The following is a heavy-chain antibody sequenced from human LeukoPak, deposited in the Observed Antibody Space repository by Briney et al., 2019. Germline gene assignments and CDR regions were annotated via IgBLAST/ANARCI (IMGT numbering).Heavy chain of an antibody. CDR2: IYYSGST. Sequence: PSETLSLTCTVSGGSVSSGSYYWSWIRQPPGKGLEWIGYIYYSGSTNYNPSLKSRVTISVDTSKNQFSLKLSSVTAADTAVYYCARGPSPYSSSWYGEYFQHWGQGTLVTVSS. J-gene: IGHJ1*01. D-gene: IGHD6-13*01. CDR1: GGSVSSGSYY. CDR3: ARGPSPYSSSWYGEYFQH. V-gene: IGHV4-61*01.